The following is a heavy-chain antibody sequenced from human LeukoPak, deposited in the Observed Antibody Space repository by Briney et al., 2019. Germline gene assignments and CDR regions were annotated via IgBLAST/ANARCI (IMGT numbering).Heavy chain of an antibody. CDR2: ISWNSGSI. Sequence: PGGSLRLSCAASGFTFDDYAMHWVRQAPGKGLEWVSGISWNSGSIGYADSVKGRFTISRDNAKNSLYLQMNSLTAEDTAVYYCARGAGRYGDYRDYWGQGTLVTVSS. J-gene: IGHJ4*02. D-gene: IGHD4-17*01. CDR1: GFTFDDYA. V-gene: IGHV3-9*01. CDR3: ARGAGRYGDYRDY.